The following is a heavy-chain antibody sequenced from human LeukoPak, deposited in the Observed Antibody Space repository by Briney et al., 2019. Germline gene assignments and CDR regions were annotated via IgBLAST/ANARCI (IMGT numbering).Heavy chain of an antibody. CDR1: GFTFSNAW. CDR2: IRYDGSNK. J-gene: IGHJ3*02. V-gene: IGHV3-33*08. CDR3: ARLHGTVVATLGYRAFDI. Sequence: PGGSLRLSRAASGFTFSNAWMSWVRQAPGKGLEWVAFIRYDGSNKYYADSVKGRFTISRDNSKNTLYLQMNSLKSSDNSMYFCARLHGTVVATLGYRAFDIWGQGTMVTVSS. D-gene: IGHD5-12*01.